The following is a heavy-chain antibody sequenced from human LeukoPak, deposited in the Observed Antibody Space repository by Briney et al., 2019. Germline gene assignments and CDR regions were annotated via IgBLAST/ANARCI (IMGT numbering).Heavy chain of an antibody. Sequence: GGSLSLSCAASGFTFSSYSMNWVRQAPGKGLEWVSSISSSSSYIYYADSVKGRFTISRDNAKNSLYLQMNSLRAEDTAVYYCARAGTTNWFDPWGQGTLVTVSS. CDR3: ARAGTTNWFDP. V-gene: IGHV3-21*01. CDR2: ISSSSSYI. D-gene: IGHD1-7*01. CDR1: GFTFSSYS. J-gene: IGHJ5*02.